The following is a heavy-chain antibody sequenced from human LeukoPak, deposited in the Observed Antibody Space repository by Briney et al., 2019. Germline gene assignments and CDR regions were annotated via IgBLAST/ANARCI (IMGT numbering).Heavy chain of an antibody. Sequence: SETLSLTCTVSGGSISSYYWSWIRQPAGKGLEWIGRIYTSGSTNYNPSLKSPVTISVDTSKNQFSLKLSSVTAADTAVYYCARGGGAVAGQGRGYYYYYYMDVWGKGTTVTVSS. CDR2: IYTSGST. V-gene: IGHV4-4*07. CDR1: GGSISSYY. D-gene: IGHD6-19*01. J-gene: IGHJ6*03. CDR3: ARGGGAVAGQGRGYYYYYYMDV.